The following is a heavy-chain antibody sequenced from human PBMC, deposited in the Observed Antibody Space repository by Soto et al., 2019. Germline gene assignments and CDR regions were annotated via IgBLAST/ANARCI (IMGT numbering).Heavy chain of an antibody. Sequence: QVQLVQSGAEVKKPGASVKVSCKASGYTFTSYDINWVRQATGQGLEWMGWMNPNSGNTGYAQKFQGRVTMTRNTSISTAYMELSSLRSEDTAVYYCARGNRYCISTSCFETSWFDPWGQGTLVTVSS. D-gene: IGHD2-2*01. CDR3: ARGNRYCISTSCFETSWFDP. J-gene: IGHJ5*02. CDR2: MNPNSGNT. V-gene: IGHV1-8*01. CDR1: GYTFTSYD.